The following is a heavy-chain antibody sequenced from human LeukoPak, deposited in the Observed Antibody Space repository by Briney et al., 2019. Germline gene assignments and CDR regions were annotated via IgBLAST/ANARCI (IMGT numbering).Heavy chain of an antibody. D-gene: IGHD3-22*01. CDR2: VYYTGST. Sequence: SETLSLTCTVSGGSISSYYWSWIRQPPGKGLEWIGYVYYTGSTNYNPSLKSRVTISVDTSKNQFSLKLSSVTAADTAVYYCARGIGYYYDSSGYYPSALDGMDVWGQGTLVTVSS. CDR1: GGSISSYY. J-gene: IGHJ6*02. CDR3: ARGIGYYYDSSGYYPSALDGMDV. V-gene: IGHV4-59*01.